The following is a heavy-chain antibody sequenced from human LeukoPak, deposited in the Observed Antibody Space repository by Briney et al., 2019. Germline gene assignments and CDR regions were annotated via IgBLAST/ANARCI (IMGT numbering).Heavy chain of an antibody. J-gene: IGHJ4*02. Sequence: GGSLRLSCAASGFTFSNYAMSWVRQAPGRGLEWVSAISGSSGLTYYADSVKGRFTISRDNSKNTLFLQMNSLRAEDTAVYYCARRGESTSYGDYRFDYWGQGTLVTVSS. V-gene: IGHV3-23*01. CDR1: GFTFSNYA. CDR3: ARRGESTSYGDYRFDY. CDR2: ISGSSGLT. D-gene: IGHD4-17*01.